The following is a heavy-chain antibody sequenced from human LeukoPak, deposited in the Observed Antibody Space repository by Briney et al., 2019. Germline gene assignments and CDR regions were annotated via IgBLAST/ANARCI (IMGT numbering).Heavy chain of an antibody. CDR3: ARDRFAVTTDHNSFDP. Sequence: PGGSLRLSCAASRFTLSSYWMSWVRQAPGKGLEWEANIKQDGSEKYYVDPVKGRFTISRDNAKNSLYLQMNSLRAEDTAVYYCARDRFAVTTDHNSFDPWGQGTLVTVSS. CDR2: IKQDGSEK. V-gene: IGHV3-7*01. J-gene: IGHJ5*02. CDR1: RFTLSSYW. D-gene: IGHD4-17*01.